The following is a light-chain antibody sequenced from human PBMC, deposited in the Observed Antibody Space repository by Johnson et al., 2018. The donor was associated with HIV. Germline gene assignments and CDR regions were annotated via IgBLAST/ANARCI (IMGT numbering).Light chain of an antibody. CDR1: SSKIGNKY. CDR2: DNN. V-gene: IGLV1-51*01. CDR3: GTWDSSLLAGLSF. Sequence: QSVLTQPPSVSAAPGQKVTISCSGSSSKIGNKYVSWYQQLPGTAPKVLIYDNNKRPSGIPDRFSGSKSGTSATLGITGLQTGDEADYYCGTWDSSLLAGLSFFGTGTKFTVL. J-gene: IGLJ1*01.